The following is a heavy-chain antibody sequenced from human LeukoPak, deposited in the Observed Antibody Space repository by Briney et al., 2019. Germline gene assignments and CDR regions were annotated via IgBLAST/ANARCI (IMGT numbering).Heavy chain of an antibody. CDR1: GGSISRGGYY. V-gene: IGHV4-31*03. D-gene: IGHD6-13*01. CDR2: IYYSGST. Sequence: SETLTLTCTVSGGSISRGGYYWSWIRQHPGKGLEWIVYIYYSGSTYYKLSFKSRVTISVDTSKNQLSLKLSSVTDADTAVYYCAREFGSSWPTLDYWGQGTLVTVSS. CDR3: AREFGSSWPTLDY. J-gene: IGHJ4*02.